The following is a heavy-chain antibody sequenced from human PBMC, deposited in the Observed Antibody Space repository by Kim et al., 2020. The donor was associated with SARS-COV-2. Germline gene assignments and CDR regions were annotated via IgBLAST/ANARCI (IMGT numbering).Heavy chain of an antibody. Sequence: SETLSLTCTVSGDSISSSYWSWIRQPPGKGLEWIGYIYYSGSTNYNPSLKSRVTISIDTSKNQFSLKLSSVTAADTAVYYCARSALFRTFDILGQGTMVT. V-gene: IGHV4-59*08. D-gene: IGHD2-21*01. CDR2: IYYSGST. CDR1: GDSISSSY. CDR3: ARSALFRTFDI. J-gene: IGHJ3*02.